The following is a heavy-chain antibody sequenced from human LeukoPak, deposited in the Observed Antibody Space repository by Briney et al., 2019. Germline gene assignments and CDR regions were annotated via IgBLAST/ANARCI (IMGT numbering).Heavy chain of an antibody. CDR3: ARDTVTRYFDY. J-gene: IGHJ4*02. D-gene: IGHD4-11*01. Sequence: PGGSLRLSCAASGFTFSSYAMSWVRQAPGKGLEWVSYISSSSSTIYYADSAKGRFTISRDNAKNSLYLQMNSLRAEDTAVYYCARDTVTRYFDYWGQGTLVTVSS. CDR2: ISSSSSTI. V-gene: IGHV3-48*01. CDR1: GFTFSSYA.